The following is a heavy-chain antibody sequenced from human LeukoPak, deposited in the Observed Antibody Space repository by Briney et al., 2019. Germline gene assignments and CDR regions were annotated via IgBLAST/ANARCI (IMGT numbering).Heavy chain of an antibody. D-gene: IGHD4-23*01. CDR1: GGSISSYC. J-gene: IGHJ4*02. Sequence: PSDTLSLTRTGSGGSISSYCWSWIRQPPGKGLEWFGYIYYSGSTNYNPSLKSRVTISVDTSKNQFSLKLSSVTAADTAVYYCARGDGGRHFDYWGQGTLVTVSS. CDR3: ARGDGGRHFDY. CDR2: IYYSGST. V-gene: IGHV4-59*01.